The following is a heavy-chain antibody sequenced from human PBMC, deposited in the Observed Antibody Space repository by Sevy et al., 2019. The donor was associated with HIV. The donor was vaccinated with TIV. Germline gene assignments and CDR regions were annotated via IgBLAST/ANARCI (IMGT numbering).Heavy chain of an antibody. D-gene: IGHD3-10*01. CDR2: IYYSGST. Sequence: SETLSLTCTVSGGSISSGDYYWSWIRQPPGKGLEWIGYIYYSGSTYYNPSLKSRVTISVDTSKNQFSLKLSSGTAADTAVYYCARDIMVRGVTHYYYYGMDVWGQGTTVTVSS. V-gene: IGHV4-30-4*01. CDR1: GGSISSGDYY. J-gene: IGHJ6*02. CDR3: ARDIMVRGVTHYYYYGMDV.